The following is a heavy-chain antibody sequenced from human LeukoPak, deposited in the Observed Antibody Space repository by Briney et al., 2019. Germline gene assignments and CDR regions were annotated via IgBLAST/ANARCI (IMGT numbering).Heavy chain of an antibody. Sequence: PGGSLRLSCAASGFTFSSYGMHWVRQAPGKGLEWVAVISYDGSNKYYADSVKGRFTISRDNSKNTLYLQMNSLRAEDTAVYYCAKVGDIVVVGGLDYYYYMDVWGKGTTVTVSS. V-gene: IGHV3-30*18. J-gene: IGHJ6*03. CDR2: ISYDGSNK. CDR1: GFTFSSYG. CDR3: AKVGDIVVVGGLDYYYYMDV. D-gene: IGHD2-2*01.